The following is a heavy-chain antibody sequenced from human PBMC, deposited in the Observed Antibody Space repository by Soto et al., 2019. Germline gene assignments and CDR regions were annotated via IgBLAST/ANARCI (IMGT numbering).Heavy chain of an antibody. D-gene: IGHD6-19*01. J-gene: IGHJ5*02. CDR1: GYIFTSYG. CDR3: ARGAVPGTSPRPHGFDH. Sequence: QVRLVQSGAEVKRPGASVKVSCKASGYIFTSYGLGWVRQAPGQGLEWMGLISAYSGDSKYSQKFQGRVTITTDASTYTVYMELASQRSDDAAIFYCARGAVPGTSPRPHGFDHWGQGNLVTPSS. CDR2: ISAYSGDS. V-gene: IGHV1-18*01.